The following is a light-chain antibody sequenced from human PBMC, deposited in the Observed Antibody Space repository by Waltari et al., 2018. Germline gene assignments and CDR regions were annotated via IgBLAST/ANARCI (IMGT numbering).Light chain of an antibody. J-gene: IGLJ3*02. CDR3: AAWDGSLTGPV. CDR1: SSNIGSNF. V-gene: IGLV1-47*01. CDR2: RND. Sequence: QSVLTQPPSASGTPGQRVTISCSGRSSNIGSNFVYWYQQLPGTAPKLLIYRNDQRPSGVPDRFSGSKSGTSASLAISGLRSEDEADYYCAAWDGSLTGPVFGGGTKLTVL.